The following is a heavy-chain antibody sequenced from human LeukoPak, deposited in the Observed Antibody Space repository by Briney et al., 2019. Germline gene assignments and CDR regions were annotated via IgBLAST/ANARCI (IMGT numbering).Heavy chain of an antibody. Sequence: ASVKVSCKASGGTFSSYAINWVRQATGQGLEWMGWMNPNSGNTGFAQKFQGRVTMTRNTSISTAYMELSSLRSEDTAVYYCARGGGSGSYYNVYYYYYMDVWGKGTTVTISS. J-gene: IGHJ6*03. CDR1: GGTFSSYA. CDR2: MNPNSGNT. V-gene: IGHV1-8*02. CDR3: ARGGGSGSYYNVYYYYYMDV. D-gene: IGHD3-10*01.